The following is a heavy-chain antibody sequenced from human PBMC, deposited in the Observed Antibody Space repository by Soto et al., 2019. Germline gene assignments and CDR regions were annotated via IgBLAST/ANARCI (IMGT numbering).Heavy chain of an antibody. D-gene: IGHD3-10*01. CDR1: GYPFTSYA. Sequence: GASVTVSCKASGYPFTSYAMHWVRQAPGQRLEWMGWINAGNGNTKYSQKCQGRVTITRDTSASTAYMELSSLRSEDTAVYYCAREATMVRGVIILYYMDVWGKGTTVTVSS. J-gene: IGHJ6*03. CDR2: INAGNGNT. V-gene: IGHV1-3*01. CDR3: AREATMVRGVIILYYMDV.